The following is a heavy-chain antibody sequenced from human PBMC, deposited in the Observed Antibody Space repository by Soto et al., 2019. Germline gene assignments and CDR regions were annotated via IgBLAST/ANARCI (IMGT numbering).Heavy chain of an antibody. J-gene: IGHJ6*02. Sequence: QVQLQESGPGLVKPSQTLSLTCTVSGGSISSGGYYWSWIRQHPGKGLEWIGYIYYSGSTYYNPSHKSRVTISVDPSKNQFSLKLSSVTAADTAVYYCARDGRSGYYYGMDVWGQGTTVTVSS. CDR1: GGSISSGGYY. CDR3: ARDGRSGYYYGMDV. D-gene: IGHD3-10*01. CDR2: IYYSGST. V-gene: IGHV4-31*03.